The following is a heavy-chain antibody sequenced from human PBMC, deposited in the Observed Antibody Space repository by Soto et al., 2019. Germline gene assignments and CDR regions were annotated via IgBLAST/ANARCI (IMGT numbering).Heavy chain of an antibody. Sequence: QVQLQESGPGLVKPSETLSLTCTVSGGSVSSGSYYWSWIRQPPGKGLEWIGYIYYSGSTNYNPSRQSRVXXSXDXXKNPFSLKLSSVTAADTAVYYCARDGGYYYYGMDVWGQGTTVTVSS. V-gene: IGHV4-61*01. CDR1: GGSVSSGSYY. J-gene: IGHJ6*02. CDR2: IYYSGST. CDR3: ARDGGYYYYGMDV.